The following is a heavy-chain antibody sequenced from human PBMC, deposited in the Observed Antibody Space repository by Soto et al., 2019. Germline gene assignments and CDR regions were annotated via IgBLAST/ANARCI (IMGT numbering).Heavy chain of an antibody. J-gene: IGHJ4*02. CDR3: ARDAPPDDY. CDR2: ISSSSSTI. V-gene: IGHV3-48*01. Sequence: PGGSMRLSCAASGFPFSSYSMNWVRQAPGKGLEWVSYISSSSSTIYYADSVKGRFTISRDNAKNSLYLQMNSLRAEDTAVYYCARDAPPDDYWGQGTLVTVSS. CDR1: GFPFSSYS.